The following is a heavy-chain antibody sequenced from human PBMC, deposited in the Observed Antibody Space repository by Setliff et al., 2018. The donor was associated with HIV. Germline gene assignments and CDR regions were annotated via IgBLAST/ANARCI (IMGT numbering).Heavy chain of an antibody. CDR3: AKSPGFSGYGGSG. D-gene: IGHD5-12*01. J-gene: IGHJ4*02. CDR1: GGSISSTNYF. CDR2: IYYHGST. V-gene: IGHV4-39*07. Sequence: SETLSLTCTVSGGSISSTNYFWGWIRQPPGKGLEWIGTIYYHGSTYYNPSLKSRVTISIDTSKNQFSLRLTSVTAADTAVYYCAKSPGFSGYGGSGWGQGTLVTVSS.